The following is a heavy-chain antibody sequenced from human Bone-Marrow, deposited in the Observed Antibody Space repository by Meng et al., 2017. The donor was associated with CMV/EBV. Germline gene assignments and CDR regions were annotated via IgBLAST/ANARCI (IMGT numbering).Heavy chain of an antibody. V-gene: IGHV4-34*01. J-gene: IGHJ6*02. CDR2: INHSGST. D-gene: IGHD3-3*01. CDR3: ARDAPLGKYYDFWRGYSSYYYYYGMDV. CDR1: GGSFSGYY. Sequence: SETLSLTCAVYGGSFSGYYWSWIRQPPGKGLEWIGEINHSGSTNYNPSLKSRVTISVDTSENQFSLKLSSVNAADTAVYYCARDAPLGKYYDFWRGYSSYYYYYGMDVWGQGTTVTVSS.